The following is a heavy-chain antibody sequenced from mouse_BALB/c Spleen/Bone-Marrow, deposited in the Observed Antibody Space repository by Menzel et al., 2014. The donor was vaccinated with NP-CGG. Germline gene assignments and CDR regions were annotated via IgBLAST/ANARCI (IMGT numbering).Heavy chain of an antibody. V-gene: IGHV14-3*02. CDR1: GFNIKDTY. D-gene: IGHD2-1*01. CDR2: IDPANGNT. Sequence: EVQRVESGAELVKPGASVKLSCTASGFNIKDTYMNWVKQRPEQGLEWIGRIDPANGNTKYDPKFQGKATITADTSSNTAYLQLSSLTSGDTAVYYCAREYYGNYAWYFDVWGAGTTVTVSS. J-gene: IGHJ1*01. CDR3: AREYYGNYAWYFDV.